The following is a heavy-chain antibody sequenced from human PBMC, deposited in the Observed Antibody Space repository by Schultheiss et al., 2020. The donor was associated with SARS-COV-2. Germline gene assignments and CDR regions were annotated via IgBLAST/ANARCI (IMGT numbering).Heavy chain of an antibody. J-gene: IGHJ5*02. V-gene: IGHV4-39*02. CDR1: GGSISRSGYY. Sequence: SQTLSLTCTVSGGSISRSGYYWGWIRQSPGKGLEWIGSMYYTDNTYYNPPLKSRVTISADTSKNQFSLKLRSVTATDTAVYYCARDRYNGSGWFDPWGQGMLVTVSS. D-gene: IGHD3-10*01. CDR2: MYYTDNT. CDR3: ARDRYNGSGWFDP.